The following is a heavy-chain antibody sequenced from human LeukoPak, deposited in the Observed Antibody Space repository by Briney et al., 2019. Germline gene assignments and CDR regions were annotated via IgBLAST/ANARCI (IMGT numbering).Heavy chain of an antibody. CDR3: TKDLATMVRGARNYYTDV. V-gene: IGHV3-23*01. CDR1: GFTFSSYA. CDR2: ISGSGGST. Sequence: GGSLRLSCAASGFTFSSYAMSWVRQAPGKGLEWVSAISGSGGSTYYADSVKGRFTISRDNSKNTLYLQMNGLRAEDTAVYYCTKDLATMVRGARNYYTDVWGKGTTVTVSS. J-gene: IGHJ6*03. D-gene: IGHD3-10*01.